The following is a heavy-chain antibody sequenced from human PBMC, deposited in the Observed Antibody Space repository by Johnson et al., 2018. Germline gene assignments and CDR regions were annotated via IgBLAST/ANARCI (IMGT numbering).Heavy chain of an antibody. CDR2: ISYDGSNK. D-gene: IGHD6-19*01. J-gene: IGHJ3*02. Sequence: VQLVESGGGLVQXGRSLRLSCAASGFTFSSYGMHWVRQAPGKGLEWVAVISYDGSNKYYADSVKGRFTLSRDNSKNTLYLQMNSLRAEDTAGYYCARGYFSGRAVAGTAEAFDIWVQGTMVTVSS. V-gene: IGHV3-30*03. CDR1: GFTFSSYG. CDR3: ARGYFSGRAVAGTAEAFDI.